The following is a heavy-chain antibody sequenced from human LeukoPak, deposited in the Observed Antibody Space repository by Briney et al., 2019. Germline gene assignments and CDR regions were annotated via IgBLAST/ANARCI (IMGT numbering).Heavy chain of an antibody. Sequence: GGSLRLSCAASGFTFSSYGMSWVRQAPGKGLEWVANIKQDGSEKYYVDSVKGRFTISRDNAKNTLYLQMNSLRAEDTAVYYCARRVVGALGYMDVWGKGTTVTVSS. CDR2: IKQDGSEK. CDR1: GFTFSSYG. D-gene: IGHD1-26*01. CDR3: ARRVVGALGYMDV. J-gene: IGHJ6*03. V-gene: IGHV3-7*01.